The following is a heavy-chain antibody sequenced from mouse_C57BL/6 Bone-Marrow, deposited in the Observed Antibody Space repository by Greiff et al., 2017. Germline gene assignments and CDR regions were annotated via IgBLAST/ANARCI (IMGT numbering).Heavy chain of an antibody. CDR3: AGGPDSSGPAY. CDR2: ISDGGSYT. V-gene: IGHV5-4*03. D-gene: IGHD3-2*02. Sequence: EVKLVESGGGLVKPGGSLKLSCAASGFTFSSYAMSWVRQTPEKRLEWVATISDGGSYTYYPDNVKGRFTISRANAKNNLYLQMSHLKSEDTAMYYCAGGPDSSGPAYWGQGTLVTVSA. J-gene: IGHJ3*01. CDR1: GFTFSSYA.